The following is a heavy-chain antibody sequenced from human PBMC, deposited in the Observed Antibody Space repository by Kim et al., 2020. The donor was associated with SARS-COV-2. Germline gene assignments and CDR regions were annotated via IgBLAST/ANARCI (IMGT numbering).Heavy chain of an antibody. D-gene: IGHD6-13*01. Sequence: SETLSLTCTVSGGSISSYYWSWIRQPPGKGLEWIGYIYYSGSTNYNPSLKSRVTISVDTSKNQFSLKLSSVTAADTAVYYCVGSGLSAAGTNYYYYGMDVWGQGTTVTVSS. CDR3: VGSGLSAAGTNYYYYGMDV. CDR1: GGSISSYY. J-gene: IGHJ6*02. V-gene: IGHV4-59*01. CDR2: IYYSGST.